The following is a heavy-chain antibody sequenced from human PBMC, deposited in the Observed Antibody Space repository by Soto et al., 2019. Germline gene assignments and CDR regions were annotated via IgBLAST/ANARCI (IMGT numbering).Heavy chain of an antibody. CDR3: DKDPSGATPRGDDY. J-gene: IGHJ4*02. Sequence: PGGSLRLACAACGFTFSSYAMSWVLQAPGKGLEWVSAISGSGGITYYADSVKGRFTISRDNSKNPLYLQMNSLRAEDTAVYYCDKDPSGATPRGDDYCGQGTLVTVSS. V-gene: IGHV3-23*01. CDR2: ISGSGGIT. CDR1: GFTFSSYA. D-gene: IGHD1-26*01.